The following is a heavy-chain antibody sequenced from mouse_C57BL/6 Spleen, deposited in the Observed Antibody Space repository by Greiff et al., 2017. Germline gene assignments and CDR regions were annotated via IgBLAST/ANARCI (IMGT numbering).Heavy chain of an antibody. CDR3: ARGGTTAVEGEYFDV. CDR2: INPGSGGT. Sequence: QVQLQQSGAELVRPGTSVKVSCKASGYAFTNYLIEWVKQRPGQGLEWIGVINPGSGGTNYNEKFKGKATLTADKSSSTAYMQLSSLTSEDSAVYFCARGGTTAVEGEYFDVWGTGTTVTVSS. J-gene: IGHJ1*03. D-gene: IGHD1-1*01. V-gene: IGHV1-54*01. CDR1: GYAFTNYL.